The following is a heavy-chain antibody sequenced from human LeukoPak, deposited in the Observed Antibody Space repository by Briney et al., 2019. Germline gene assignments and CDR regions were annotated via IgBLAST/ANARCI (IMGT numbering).Heavy chain of an antibody. V-gene: IGHV1-2*02. CDR2: INPSGGST. CDR1: GYTFTSYY. J-gene: IGHJ4*02. D-gene: IGHD3-10*01. CDR3: ARVDPYYYGSGSYWAEFDY. Sequence: ASVKVSCKASGYTFTSYYMHWVRQAPGQGLEWMGIINPSGGSTNYAQKFQGRVTMTRDTSISTAYMELSRLRSDDTAVYYCARVDPYYYGSGSYWAEFDYWGQGTLVTVSS.